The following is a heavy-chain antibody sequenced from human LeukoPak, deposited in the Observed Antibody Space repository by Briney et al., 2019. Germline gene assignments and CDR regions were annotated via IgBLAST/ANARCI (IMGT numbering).Heavy chain of an antibody. D-gene: IGHD3-16*02. J-gene: IGHJ4*02. CDR2: FDPEDGET. CDR3: ATSYYDYVLGSYRPFDY. CDR1: GYTLTELS. V-gene: IGHV1-24*01. Sequence: ASVKVSCKVSGYTLTELSMHWVRQAPGKGLEWMGGFDPEDGETIYAQKFQGRVTMTEDTSTDTAYMELSSLRSEDTAVYYCATSYYDYVLGSYRPFDYWGQGTLVTVSS.